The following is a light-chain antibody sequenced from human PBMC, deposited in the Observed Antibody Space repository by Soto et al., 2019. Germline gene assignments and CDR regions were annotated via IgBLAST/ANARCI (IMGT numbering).Light chain of an antibody. V-gene: IGLV1-40*01. CDR3: QSYDNSLSGVV. Sequence: QSVLTQPPSVSGAPGQRVTISCTGSSSNIGAVYDVHWYQQLPGRAPKLLIYGNSNRPSGVPDRFSGSKSGSSASLAITGLQAEDEAHYHCQSYDNSLSGVVFGGGTKLTVL. J-gene: IGLJ2*01. CDR1: SSNIGAVYD. CDR2: GNS.